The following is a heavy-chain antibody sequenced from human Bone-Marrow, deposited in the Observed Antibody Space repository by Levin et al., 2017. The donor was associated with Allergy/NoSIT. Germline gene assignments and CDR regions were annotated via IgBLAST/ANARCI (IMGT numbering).Heavy chain of an antibody. CDR3: ARVGDTSSLSEGEVLSSYGLDV. CDR1: GFTFMDYY. Sequence: PGGSLRLSCGASGFTFMDYYMSWIRQAPGKGLEWVSHISGGGIIYYADSVKGRFTISRDNAKRSLYLQMNSLRDEDSAMYYCARVGDTSSLSEGEVLSSYGLDVWGQGTTVTVSS. V-gene: IGHV3-11*01. CDR2: ISGGGII. J-gene: IGHJ6*02. D-gene: IGHD1-26*01.